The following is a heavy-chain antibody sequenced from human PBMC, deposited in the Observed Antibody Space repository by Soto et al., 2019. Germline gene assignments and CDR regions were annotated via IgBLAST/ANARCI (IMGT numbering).Heavy chain of an antibody. V-gene: IGHV3-48*02. Sequence: EVQLVESGGGLVQPGGSLRLSCAASGFTFSLYSMSWVRQAPGKGLEWVSYISRSSTGIHYADSVKGRCTISRDDDTNSMHLQMNSLRDGDTAVYYCARAVTWGLDVWGQGTTVSISS. CDR1: GFTFSLYS. J-gene: IGHJ6*02. D-gene: IGHD3-10*01. CDR2: ISRSSTGI. CDR3: ARAVTWGLDV.